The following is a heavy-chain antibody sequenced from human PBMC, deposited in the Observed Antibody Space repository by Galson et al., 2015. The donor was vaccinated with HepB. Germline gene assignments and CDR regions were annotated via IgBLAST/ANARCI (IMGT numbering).Heavy chain of an antibody. CDR2: INPNSGRT. J-gene: IGHJ3*02. V-gene: IGHV1-2*06. D-gene: IGHD2-2*01. Sequence: SVKVSCKASGYTFTGYNMHWVRQAPGKGLEWMGRINPNSGRTNYAQKFQGRVTMTRDTTISTAYMQLSRLRYDDTAVYYCARGTVPDAFDIWGQGTMVTVSS. CDR3: ARGTVPDAFDI. CDR1: GYTFTGYN.